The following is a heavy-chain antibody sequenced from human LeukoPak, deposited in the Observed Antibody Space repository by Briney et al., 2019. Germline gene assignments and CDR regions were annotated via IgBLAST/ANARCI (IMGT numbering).Heavy chain of an antibody. CDR3: AQGGGTAVVY. D-gene: IGHD4-23*01. CDR1: GYTFTTYG. CDR2: VSDTGDRT. Sequence: PGGSLRLSCTASGYTFTTYGTSWVRQAPGKGLEWVSSVSDTGDRTYYADSVKGRFTISRDNSKNTLYLHMESLRADDTAVYYCAQGGGTAVVYLGEATLVTVSS. J-gene: IGHJ4*02. V-gene: IGHV3-23*01.